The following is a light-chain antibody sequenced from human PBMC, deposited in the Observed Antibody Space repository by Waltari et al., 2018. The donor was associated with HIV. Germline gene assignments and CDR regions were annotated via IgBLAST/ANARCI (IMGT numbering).Light chain of an antibody. CDR1: SSNIGSNH. V-gene: IGLV1-44*01. CDR2: SNN. CDR3: AAWDDSLNGPV. J-gene: IGLJ3*02. Sequence: QSVLTQPPSASGTPGQRVTISCSGSSSNIGSNHVNWYQQLPGTAPKLLIYSNNQRPSGVPDRFSGSKSGTSASLAISGLQSEDEADDYCAAWDDSLNGPVFGGGTKLTVL.